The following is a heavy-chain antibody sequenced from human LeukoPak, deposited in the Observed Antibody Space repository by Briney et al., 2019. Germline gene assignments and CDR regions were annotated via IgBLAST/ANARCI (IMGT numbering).Heavy chain of an antibody. CDR3: ARSEYYYYGMDV. CDR1: GFTFSSYG. V-gene: IGHV3-23*01. Sequence: GGSLRLSCAASGFTFSSYGMHWVRQAPGKGLEWVSAISGSGGSTYYADSVKGRFTISRDNSKNTLYLQMNSLRAEDTAVYYCARSEYYYYGMDVWGQGTTVTVSS. CDR2: ISGSGGST. J-gene: IGHJ6*02.